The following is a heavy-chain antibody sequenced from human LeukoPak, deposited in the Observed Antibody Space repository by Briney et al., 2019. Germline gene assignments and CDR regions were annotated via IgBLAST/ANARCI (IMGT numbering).Heavy chain of an antibody. CDR1: RFTLSSYG. Sequence: RGSLRLSCAASRFTLSSYGMHWVRQAPAQGLQGAAFIRYDGSNKYYADSVKGRFTIFRDNFKNALYLQMNSLRAEDTALYHCAKKSDYYDSSGYSSHYWRHGTLVTVSS. D-gene: IGHD3-22*01. CDR3: AKKSDYYDSSGYSSHY. V-gene: IGHV3-30*02. CDR2: IRYDGSNK. J-gene: IGHJ4*01.